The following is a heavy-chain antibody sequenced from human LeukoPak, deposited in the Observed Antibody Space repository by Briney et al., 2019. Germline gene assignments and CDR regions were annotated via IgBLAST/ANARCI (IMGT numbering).Heavy chain of an antibody. Sequence: PSETLSLTCTVCGGSVSSYHWSWIRQPAGKGLEWIGRIHSSGVTNHNPSLKSRVTLSLDTSKSQFSLKLTSVTAADTAVYYCARDGLYSYGYSYFDYWGQGILVTVSS. CDR1: GGSVSSYH. CDR2: IHSSGVT. V-gene: IGHV4-4*07. J-gene: IGHJ4*02. CDR3: ARDGLYSYGYSYFDY. D-gene: IGHD5-18*01.